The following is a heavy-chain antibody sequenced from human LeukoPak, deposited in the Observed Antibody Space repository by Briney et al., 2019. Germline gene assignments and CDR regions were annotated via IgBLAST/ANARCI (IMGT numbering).Heavy chain of an antibody. Sequence: ASVKVSCKASGYTFTGYYIHWVRQATGQGLEWMGWLNANNGNTGYAQKFQGRVTITRSTSINTAYMELSSLTSDDTAVYYCARMTVSGRDNWFDPWGQGTLVTVSS. CDR3: ARMTVSGRDNWFDP. J-gene: IGHJ5*02. D-gene: IGHD6-19*01. V-gene: IGHV1-8*03. CDR2: LNANNGNT. CDR1: GYTFTGYY.